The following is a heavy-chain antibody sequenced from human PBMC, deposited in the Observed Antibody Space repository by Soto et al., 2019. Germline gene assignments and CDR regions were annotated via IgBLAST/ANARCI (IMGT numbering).Heavy chain of an antibody. CDR1: GGSISSGGYY. CDR2: ISYSGST. Sequence: QVQMQESGPGLVKPSQTLSLTCTVSGGSISSGGYYWSCIRQHPGKGLEWIGYISYSGSTYYNPSLKSRVTISVDTSKNQFSLKLSSVTAADTAVYYCARETTVVTNWYFDLWGRGTLVTVSS. CDR3: ARETTVVTNWYFDL. V-gene: IGHV4-31*03. J-gene: IGHJ2*01. D-gene: IGHD4-17*01.